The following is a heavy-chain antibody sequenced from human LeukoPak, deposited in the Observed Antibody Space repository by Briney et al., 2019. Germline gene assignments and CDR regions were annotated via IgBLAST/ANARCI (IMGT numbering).Heavy chain of an antibody. D-gene: IGHD5-12*01. J-gene: IGHJ3*02. CDR1: GFTVSSNY. V-gene: IGHV3-66*01. CDR2: IYSGGST. Sequence: GGSLRLSCAASGFTVSSNYMSWVRQASGKGLEWVSVIYSGGSTYYADSVKGRFTISRDNSKNTLYLQMSGLRAEDTAVYYCASSGYHHDAFDIWGQGTMVTVSS. CDR3: ASSGYHHDAFDI.